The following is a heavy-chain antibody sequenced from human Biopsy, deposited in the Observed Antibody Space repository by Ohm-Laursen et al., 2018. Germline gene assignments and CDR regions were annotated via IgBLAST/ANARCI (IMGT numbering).Heavy chain of an antibody. V-gene: IGHV1-69*13. CDR1: GGVFTNYA. D-gene: IGHD6-19*01. J-gene: IGHJ6*02. Sequence: SVKVSCKASGGVFTNYAINWVRQAPGHGLEWMGGIITVSETAGYAERFQGRVTITADVTTTTAYMDLSGLRSEDTAVYYCVAYPSSGFFENNDDFAMDAWGQGTTVIVSS. CDR2: IITVSETA. CDR3: VAYPSSGFFENNDDFAMDA.